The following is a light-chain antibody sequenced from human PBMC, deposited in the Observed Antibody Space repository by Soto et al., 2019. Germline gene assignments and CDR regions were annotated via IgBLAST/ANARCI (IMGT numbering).Light chain of an antibody. CDR1: QSVSSRY. CDR2: GAS. V-gene: IGKV3-20*01. J-gene: IGKJ1*01. CDR3: QQYDNSLTWT. Sequence: EIVLTQSPGTLSLSPGERATLSCRASQSVSSRYLAWYQQKPGQAPRLLIYGASSMATGIPDRFSGSVSGTDFTLTISRLEPEDCAVYYCQQYDNSLTWTFGQGTKVEIK.